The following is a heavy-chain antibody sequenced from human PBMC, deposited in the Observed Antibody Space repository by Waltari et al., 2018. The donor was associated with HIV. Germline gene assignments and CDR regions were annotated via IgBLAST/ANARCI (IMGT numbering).Heavy chain of an antibody. V-gene: IGHV4-34*01. D-gene: IGHD5-18*01. J-gene: IGHJ6*03. CDR1: GGSFSGYY. Sequence: QVQLQQWGAGLLKPSETLSLTCAVYGGSFSGYYWSWIRQPPGKGLEWIGEINHSGSTNYNPSLKSRVTISVDTSKNQFSLKLSSVTAADTAMYYCARVKGGYSYGVYYYYMDVWGKGTTVTVSS. CDR2: INHSGST. CDR3: ARVKGGYSYGVYYYYMDV.